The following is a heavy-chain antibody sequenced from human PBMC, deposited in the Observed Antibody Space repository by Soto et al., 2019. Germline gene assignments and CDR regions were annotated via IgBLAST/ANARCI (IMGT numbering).Heavy chain of an antibody. CDR3: ARGYYGSEGTEYFQH. J-gene: IGHJ1*01. CDR1: GFPFSSYW. V-gene: IGHV3-74*03. CDR2: SNSDGSST. D-gene: IGHD3-10*01. Sequence: EVQLVESGGGLLQPGGSLILSCTASGFPFSSYWMHWVRQAPGKGLVWISRSNSDGSSTTYADSVKGRFTISRDNAENTLFLQMNSLRVDDTAVYYCARGYYGSEGTEYFQHWGRGTLVTVSS.